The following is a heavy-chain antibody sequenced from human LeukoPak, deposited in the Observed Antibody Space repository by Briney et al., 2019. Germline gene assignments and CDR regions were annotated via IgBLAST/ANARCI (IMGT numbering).Heavy chain of an antibody. V-gene: IGHV3-48*01. D-gene: IGHD2-2*03. J-gene: IGHJ4*02. CDR3: ARVRGYCSSTSCYGEFDY. CDR1: GFTFSSYS. CDR2: ISSSSSTI. Sequence: QPGGSLRLSCAASGFTFSSYSMNWVRQAPGKGLEWVSYISSSSSTIYYADSVKGRFTISRDNAKNSLYLQMNSLRAEDTAVYYCARVRGYCSSTSCYGEFDYWGQGTLVTVSS.